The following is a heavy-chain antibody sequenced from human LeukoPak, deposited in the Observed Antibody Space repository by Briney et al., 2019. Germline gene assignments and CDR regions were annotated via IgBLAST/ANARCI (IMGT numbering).Heavy chain of an antibody. Sequence: GGSLRLSCAASGFTFSGSAMHWVRQASGKGLEWVGRIRSKANSHATAYAASVKGRFTISRDDSKNTAYLQMNSLKTEDTAVYYCARPDDYGDYWGQGTLVTVSS. CDR1: GFTFSGSA. V-gene: IGHV3-73*01. CDR2: IRSKANSHAT. J-gene: IGHJ4*02. CDR3: ARPDDYGDY.